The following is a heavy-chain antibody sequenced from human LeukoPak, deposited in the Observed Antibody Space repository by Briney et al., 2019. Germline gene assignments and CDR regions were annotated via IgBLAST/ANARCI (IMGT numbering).Heavy chain of an antibody. CDR2: IYYSGST. J-gene: IGHJ5*02. CDR1: GGSISSGGYY. V-gene: IGHV4-31*03. D-gene: IGHD1-14*01. Sequence: SETLSLTCTVSGGSISSGGYYWSWIRQHPGKGLEWIGYIYYSGSTYYNPSLKSRVTISVDTSKNQFSLKLSSVTASDTAVYYCAREKTTDGWFDPWGQGTLVTVSS. CDR3: AREKTTDGWFDP.